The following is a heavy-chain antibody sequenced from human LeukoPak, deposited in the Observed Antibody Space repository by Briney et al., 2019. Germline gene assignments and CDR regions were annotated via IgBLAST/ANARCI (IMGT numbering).Heavy chain of an antibody. CDR1: GGSISSDY. V-gene: IGHV4-59*08. Sequence: SETLSLTCTISGGSISSDYWGWIRQPPGKGLEWIGYIYNSGSTNYNPSLKSRVTISVDTSKNQFSLKLSSVTAADTAVYYCARLYCSSTSCPDPPFYWGQGTLVTVSS. J-gene: IGHJ4*02. CDR2: IYNSGST. D-gene: IGHD2-2*01. CDR3: ARLYCSSTSCPDPPFY.